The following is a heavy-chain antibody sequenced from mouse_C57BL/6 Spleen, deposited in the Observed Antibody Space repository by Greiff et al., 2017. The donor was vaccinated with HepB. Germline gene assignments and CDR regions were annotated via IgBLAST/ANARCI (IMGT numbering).Heavy chain of an antibody. CDR3: ARELYGNYY. D-gene: IGHD2-1*01. J-gene: IGHJ2*01. CDR2: IDPSDSYT. Sequence: VQLQQPGAELVKPGASVKLSCKASGYTFTSYWMQWVKQRPGQGLEWIGEIDPSDSYTNYNQKLKGKATLTVDTSSSTAYMQLSSLTSEDSAVYYCARELYGNYYWGQGTTLTVSS. CDR1: GYTFTSYW. V-gene: IGHV1-50*01.